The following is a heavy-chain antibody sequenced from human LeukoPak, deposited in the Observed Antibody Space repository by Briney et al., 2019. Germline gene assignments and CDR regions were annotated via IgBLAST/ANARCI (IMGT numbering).Heavy chain of an antibody. D-gene: IGHD5-18*01. J-gene: IGHJ4*02. Sequence: GGSLRLSCAASGFTFSSYAMHWVRQAPGKGLEWVAVISYGGSNKYYADSVKGRFTISRDNSKNTLYLQMNSLRAEDTAVYYCARDPAVDVDTAMEYYLDYWGQGTLVTVSS. CDR2: ISYGGSNK. CDR3: ARDPAVDVDTAMEYYLDY. CDR1: GFTFSSYA. V-gene: IGHV3-30-3*01.